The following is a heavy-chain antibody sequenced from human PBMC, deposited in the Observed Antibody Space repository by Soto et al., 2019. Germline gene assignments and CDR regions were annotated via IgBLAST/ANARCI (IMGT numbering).Heavy chain of an antibody. D-gene: IGHD3-9*01. Sequence: PSETLSLTCAVYGGSFSGYYWSWIRQPPGKGLEWIGEINHSGSTNYNPSLKSRVTISVDTSKNQFSLKLSSVTAADTAVYYCARGQPRYYDILTGYYGYYYYGMDVWGQGTTVTVSS. J-gene: IGHJ6*02. V-gene: IGHV4-34*01. CDR1: GGSFSGYY. CDR3: ARGQPRYYDILTGYYGYYYYGMDV. CDR2: INHSGST.